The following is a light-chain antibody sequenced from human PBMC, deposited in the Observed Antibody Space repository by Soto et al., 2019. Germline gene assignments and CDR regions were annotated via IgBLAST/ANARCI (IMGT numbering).Light chain of an antibody. V-gene: IGKV3D-20*02. CDR1: QSVNSNY. CDR3: QQRSTWWT. CDR2: GAS. J-gene: IGKJ1*01. Sequence: EIVMTQSPATLSVSPGVRATLSCRASQSVNSNYLAWYQQKPGQAPSRLIYGASTMATRVPDRFSGSGSGTDFTLTISSLEPEDFAVYYCQQRSTWWTIGPGPKVDSK.